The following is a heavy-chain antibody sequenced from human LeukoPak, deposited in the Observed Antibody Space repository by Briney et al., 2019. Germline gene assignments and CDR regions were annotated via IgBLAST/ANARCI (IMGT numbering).Heavy chain of an antibody. CDR2: IFYSGST. Sequence: SETLSLTCTVSGGSISSSSYYWGWIRQPPGKGLEWIGNIFYSGSTYYNPSLKSRDTISVDTSKNQFSLKLSSVTAADTAVYYCAASTYYDSSGYYISWGQGTLVTVSS. CDR1: GGSISSSSYY. D-gene: IGHD3-22*01. V-gene: IGHV4-39*07. J-gene: IGHJ4*02. CDR3: AASTYYDSSGYYIS.